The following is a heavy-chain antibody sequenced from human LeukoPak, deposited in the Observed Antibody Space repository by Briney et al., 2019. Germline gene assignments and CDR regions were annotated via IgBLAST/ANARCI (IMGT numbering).Heavy chain of an antibody. CDR2: ISAYNGNT. J-gene: IGHJ5*02. Sequence: ASVKASCKASGYTFTSYGISWVRQAPGQGLEWMGWISAYNGNTNYAQKLQGRVTMTTDTSTSTAYMELRSLRSDDTAVYYCARDLGSSATSTNWFDPWGQGTLVTVSS. D-gene: IGHD6-6*01. CDR1: GYTFTSYG. CDR3: ARDLGSSATSTNWFDP. V-gene: IGHV1-18*01.